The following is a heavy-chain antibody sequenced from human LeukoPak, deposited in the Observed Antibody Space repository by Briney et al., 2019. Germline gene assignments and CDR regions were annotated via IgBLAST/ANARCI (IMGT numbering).Heavy chain of an antibody. CDR2: IFPDGSDA. CDR3: ARQGGAVVDAFDI. D-gene: IGHD6-19*01. V-gene: IGHV5-51*01. CDR1: GNSFLNYW. J-gene: IGHJ3*02. Sequence: GESLKISCKGYGNSFLNYWLGWVRQTPGKGLEWMGVIFPDGSDARYNRAFQGQVTISVDKSVTTTFLRWSSLKASDSGIYFCARQGGAVVDAFDIWGPGTSVTVSS.